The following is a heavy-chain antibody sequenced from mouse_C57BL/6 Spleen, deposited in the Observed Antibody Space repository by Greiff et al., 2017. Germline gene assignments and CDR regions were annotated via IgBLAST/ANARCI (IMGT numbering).Heavy chain of an antibody. CDR2: IYPSDSDT. CDR1: GYTFTSYW. D-gene: IGHD1-1*01. Sequence: VQLQQPGAELVRPGSSVKLSCKASGYTFTSYWMDWVRQRPGQGLEWIGNIYPSDSDTHYNQKFKDKATLTVDKSSSTAYMQLSSLTTEDSAVYYCAREGGYYGSFAYWGQGTLVTVSA. V-gene: IGHV1-61*01. CDR3: AREGGYYGSFAY. J-gene: IGHJ3*01.